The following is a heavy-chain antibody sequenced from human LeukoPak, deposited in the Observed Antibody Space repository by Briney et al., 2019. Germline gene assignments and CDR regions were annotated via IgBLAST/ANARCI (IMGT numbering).Heavy chain of an antibody. V-gene: IGHV4-31*03. Sequence: SETLSLTCSVSGGSITTSSYFWGWIRQHPGKGLEWIGYIYYSGSTYYNPSLKSRVTISVDTSKNQFSLKLSSVTAADTAVYYCARAGGYHPHFDYWGQGTLVTVSS. D-gene: IGHD2-15*01. CDR2: IYYSGST. CDR3: ARAGGYHPHFDY. J-gene: IGHJ4*02. CDR1: GGSITTSSYF.